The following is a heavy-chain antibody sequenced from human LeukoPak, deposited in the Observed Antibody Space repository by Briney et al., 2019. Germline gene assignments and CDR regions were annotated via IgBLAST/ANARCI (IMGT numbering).Heavy chain of an antibody. D-gene: IGHD3-10*01. CDR1: GFTFENYG. J-gene: IGHJ4*02. V-gene: IGHV3-33*01. CDR2: ISYDGTKK. CDR3: ARDRGSFSSGTSYYDY. Sequence: GRSLRLSCAPSGFTFENYGIQWVRQAPGKGLEGVSLISYDGTKKWYADSVKCLFTISRDNSKNTLYLQMNSLTAEDTAVYFCARDRGSFSSGTSYYDYWGQGTLVTVSS.